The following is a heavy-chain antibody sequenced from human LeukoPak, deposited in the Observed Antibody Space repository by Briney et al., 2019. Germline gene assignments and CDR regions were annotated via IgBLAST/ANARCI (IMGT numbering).Heavy chain of an antibody. V-gene: IGHV4-61*01. CDR1: GGSISSGSYY. CDR2: IYYSGST. J-gene: IGHJ4*02. Sequence: PSETLSLTCTVSGGSISSGSYYWSWIRQPPGKGLEWIGYIYYSGSTNYNPSLKSRVTISVDTSKNQFSLKLSSVTAADTAVYYCAGVPYCGGDCYPFDYWGQGTLVTVSS. CDR3: AGVPYCGGDCYPFDY. D-gene: IGHD2-21*02.